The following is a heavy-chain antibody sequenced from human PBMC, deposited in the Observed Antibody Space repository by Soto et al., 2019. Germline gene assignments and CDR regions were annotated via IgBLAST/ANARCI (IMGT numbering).Heavy chain of an antibody. CDR3: ARAIRYFDWYYFDY. D-gene: IGHD3-9*01. Sequence: GESLKIACQGSGFRFSSYWIGWVRQMPGKGLEWMGIIYPGDSDIKKSPSFQGQVTISADRSINTAYLQWSSLKASDTAMYYCARAIRYFDWYYFDYWGQGTLVTVSS. J-gene: IGHJ4*02. CDR1: GFRFSSYW. V-gene: IGHV5-51*01. CDR2: IYPGDSDI.